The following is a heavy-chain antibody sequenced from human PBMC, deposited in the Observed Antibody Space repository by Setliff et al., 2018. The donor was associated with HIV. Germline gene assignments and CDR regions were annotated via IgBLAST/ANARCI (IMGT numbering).Heavy chain of an antibody. Sequence: NPSETLSLTCAVYGGSFSGYYWSWIRQPPGKGLEWIGEIIHSGSTNYNPSLKSRVTVSADTSKNQFSLRLNSVTAADTAVYYCARPYIGSSSWYFEYWSPGTLVTVSS. CDR1: GGSFSGYY. V-gene: IGHV4-34*12. CDR3: ARPYIGSSSWYFEY. D-gene: IGHD1-26*01. J-gene: IGHJ4*02. CDR2: IIHSGST.